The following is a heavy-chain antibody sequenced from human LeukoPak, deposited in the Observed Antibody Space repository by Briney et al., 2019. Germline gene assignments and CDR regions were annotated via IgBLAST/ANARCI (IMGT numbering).Heavy chain of an antibody. CDR2: INPSGGST. D-gene: IGHD4-23*01. CDR1: GYTFTSYY. Sequence: ASVKVSCKASGYTFTSYYMHWVRQAPGQGLEWMGIINPSGGSTSYAQKFQGRVTITADKSTSTAYMELSSLRSEDTAVYYCARGVGNRDAFDIWGQGTMVTVSS. CDR3: ARGVGNRDAFDI. V-gene: IGHV1-46*01. J-gene: IGHJ3*02.